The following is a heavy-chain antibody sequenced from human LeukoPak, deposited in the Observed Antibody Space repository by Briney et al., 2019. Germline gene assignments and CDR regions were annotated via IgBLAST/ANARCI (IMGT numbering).Heavy chain of an antibody. CDR1: GFTLSGYS. CDR3: AKDLAYCGGDCYTGLDY. D-gene: IGHD2-21*01. J-gene: IGHJ4*02. V-gene: IGHV3-48*01. CDR2: ISSSSYAI. Sequence: GGSLRLSCAASGFTLSGYSMNWVRQAPGKGLEWVSYISSSSYAIYYADSVKGRFTISRDNAENSLYLQMNSLRAEDTAVYYCAKDLAYCGGDCYTGLDYWGQGTLVTVSS.